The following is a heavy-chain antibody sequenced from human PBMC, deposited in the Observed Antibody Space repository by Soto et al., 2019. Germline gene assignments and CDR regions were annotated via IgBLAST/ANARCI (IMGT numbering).Heavy chain of an antibody. Sequence: GGSLRLSCAASGFTFSSYAMSWVRQAPGKGLEWVSVIYSGGSTYYADSVKGRFTISRHNSKNTLYLQMNSLRAEDTAVYYCARGDGGGYYYYGMDVWGQGTTVTVSS. CDR3: ARGDGGGYYYYGMDV. V-gene: IGHV3-53*04. CDR2: IYSGGST. J-gene: IGHJ6*02. CDR1: GFTFSSYA. D-gene: IGHD2-21*01.